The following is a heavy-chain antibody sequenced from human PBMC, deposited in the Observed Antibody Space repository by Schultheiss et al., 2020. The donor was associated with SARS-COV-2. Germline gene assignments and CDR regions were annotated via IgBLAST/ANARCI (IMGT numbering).Heavy chain of an antibody. Sequence: ASVKVSCKASGYTFTSYGISWVRQAPGQGLEWMGWINPNSGGTNYAQKFQGRVTMTRDTSISTAYMELSRLRSDDTAVYYCARHSYGTIDYWGQGTLVTVSS. D-gene: IGHD5-18*01. V-gene: IGHV1-2*02. CDR2: INPNSGGT. CDR3: ARHSYGTIDY. CDR1: GYTFTSYG. J-gene: IGHJ4*02.